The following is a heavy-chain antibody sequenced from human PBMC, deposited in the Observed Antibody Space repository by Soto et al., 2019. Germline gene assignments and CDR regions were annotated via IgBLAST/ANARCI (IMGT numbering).Heavy chain of an antibody. V-gene: IGHV1-2*04. CDR1: GYTFTGYY. D-gene: IGHD3-10*01. CDR3: ARVAPPYYYGSGSPGEYFDY. CDR2: INPNSGGT. Sequence: VASVKVSCKASGYTFTGYYMHWVRQAPGQGLEWMGWINPNSGGTNYAQKFQGWVTMTSDTSISTAYMELSRLRSDDTAVYYCARVAPPYYYGSGSPGEYFDYWGQGTLVTVSS. J-gene: IGHJ4*02.